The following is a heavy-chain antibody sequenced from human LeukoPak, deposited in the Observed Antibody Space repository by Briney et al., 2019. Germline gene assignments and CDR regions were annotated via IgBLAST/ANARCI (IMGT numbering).Heavy chain of an antibody. Sequence: SETLSLTCTVSGGSISSYYWSWIRQPPGKGLEWIGYIYYSGSTNYNPSLKSRVTISVDTSKNQFSLRLSSVTAADTAVYYCVRALLRPWFDPWGQGTLVTVSS. CDR2: IYYSGST. CDR3: VRALLRPWFDP. CDR1: GGSISSYY. J-gene: IGHJ5*02. V-gene: IGHV4-59*01. D-gene: IGHD4-17*01.